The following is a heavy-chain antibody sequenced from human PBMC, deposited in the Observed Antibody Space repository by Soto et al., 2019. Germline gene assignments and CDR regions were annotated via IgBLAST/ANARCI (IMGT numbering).Heavy chain of an antibody. V-gene: IGHV3-9*01. D-gene: IGHD5-18*01. Sequence: EVQLEESGGALVQPGRSLRLSCAASGFTFDDYAMYWVRQVLGKGLEWVSSISWNSGNIGYADSVKGRFTTSRDNAENSRQLQLNSLRPEDTALYYCVISKVGYSYGTPFDYGGQGTLVTVSS. CDR1: GFTFDDYA. CDR3: VISKVGYSYGTPFDY. CDR2: ISWNSGNI. J-gene: IGHJ4*02.